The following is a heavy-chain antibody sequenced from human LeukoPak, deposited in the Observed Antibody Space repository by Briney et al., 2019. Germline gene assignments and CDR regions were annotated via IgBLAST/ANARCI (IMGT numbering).Heavy chain of an antibody. CDR3: ARAPYCSSIHCYTSLYYYYGMDV. CDR2: INHSGST. Sequence: SETLSLTCAVYGGSFRGYYWSWLRQPPGKGLEWLGEINHSGSTNYNPSLKSRVTISVDTSKNQFSLKLSSVTAADTAVYYCARAPYCSSIHCYTSLYYYYGMDVWGKGTTVTVSS. D-gene: IGHD2-2*02. V-gene: IGHV4-34*01. J-gene: IGHJ6*04. CDR1: GGSFRGYY.